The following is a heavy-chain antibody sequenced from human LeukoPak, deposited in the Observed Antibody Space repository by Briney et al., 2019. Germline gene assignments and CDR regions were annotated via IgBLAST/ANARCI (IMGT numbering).Heavy chain of an antibody. CDR1: GGSISSYY. Sequence: SETLSLTFTDSGGSISSYYWSWIRQPPGKGLEWIGYIYYSGSTNYNPSLKSRVTISVDTSKNQFSLKPSSVTAADTAVYYCARDVSLTNADYGRLRWFDPWGQGTLVTVSS. J-gene: IGHJ5*02. V-gene: IGHV4-59*01. D-gene: IGHD4-17*01. CDR3: ARDVSLTNADYGRLRWFDP. CDR2: IYYSGST.